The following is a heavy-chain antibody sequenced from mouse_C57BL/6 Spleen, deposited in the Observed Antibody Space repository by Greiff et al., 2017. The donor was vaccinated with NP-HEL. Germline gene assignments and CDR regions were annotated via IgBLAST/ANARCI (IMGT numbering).Heavy chain of an antibody. J-gene: IGHJ2*01. CDR3: ARPFTTVVPHFDY. D-gene: IGHD1-1*01. Sequence: EVKLVESGGGLVKPGGSLKLSCAASGFTFSSYAMSWVRQTPEKRLEWVATISDGGSYTYYPDNVKGRFTISRDNAKNNLYLQMSHLKSEDTAMYYCARPFTTVVPHFDYWGQGTTLTVSS. CDR1: GFTFSSYA. V-gene: IGHV5-4*03. CDR2: ISDGGSYT.